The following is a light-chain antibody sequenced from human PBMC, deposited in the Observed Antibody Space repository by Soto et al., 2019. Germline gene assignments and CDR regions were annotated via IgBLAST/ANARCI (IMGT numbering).Light chain of an antibody. CDR2: HVT. V-gene: IGLV2-8*01. CDR3: SSYAGSNTVYV. CDR1: SSDFGGYNF. Sequence: QSALTQPPSASGSPGQSVTISCTGTSSDFGGYNFVSWYQQHPGKAPKLIIYHVTKRPSGVPDRFSGSKSGNKASLTVSGLQAEDEADYYCSSYAGSNTVYVFGTGTKVTVL. J-gene: IGLJ1*01.